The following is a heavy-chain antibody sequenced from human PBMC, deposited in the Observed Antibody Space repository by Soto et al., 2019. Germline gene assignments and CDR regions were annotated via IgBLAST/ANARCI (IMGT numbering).Heavy chain of an antibody. CDR2: IYYSGST. V-gene: IGHV4-39*01. D-gene: IGHD3-10*01. CDR3: ARHSYYYGSTYGCWLDP. CDR1: GGSISSSSYY. J-gene: IGHJ5*02. Sequence: PSETLSLTCTVSGGSISSSSYYWGWIRQPPGKGLDWIGIIYYSGSTYYNPSLKSRVTISVDTSKNQFSLKLSSVPAADTVFYYCARHSYYYGSTYGCWLDPWGQGTLVTVSS.